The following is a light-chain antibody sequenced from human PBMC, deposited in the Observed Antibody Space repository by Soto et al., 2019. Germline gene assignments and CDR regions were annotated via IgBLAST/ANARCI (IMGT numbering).Light chain of an antibody. Sequence: DIQMTQSPSTLSGSVGDRVTITCRASQTISSWLAWYQQKPGKAPNLLIYKASTLKSGVPSRFSGRGSGTEFTLTISGLQPDDFATPDCQHYNSYSEAYGQGTKVDLK. J-gene: IGKJ1*01. CDR1: QTISSW. CDR3: QHYNSYSEA. CDR2: KAS. V-gene: IGKV1-5*03.